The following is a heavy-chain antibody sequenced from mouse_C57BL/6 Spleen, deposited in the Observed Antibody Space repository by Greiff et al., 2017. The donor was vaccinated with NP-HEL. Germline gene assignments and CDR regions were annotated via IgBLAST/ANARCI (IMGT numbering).Heavy chain of an antibody. CDR2: IYPGSGNT. Sequence: QVQLKQSGAELVRPGASVKLSCKASGYTFTDYYINWVKQRPGQGLEWIARIYPGSGNTYYNEKFKGKATLTAEKSSSTASMLLSRLTSEDSAVFFCPSDISSAIDYWGQGTSVTVSS. V-gene: IGHV1-76*01. D-gene: IGHD1-3*01. CDR3: PSDISSAIDY. CDR1: GYTFTDYY. J-gene: IGHJ4*01.